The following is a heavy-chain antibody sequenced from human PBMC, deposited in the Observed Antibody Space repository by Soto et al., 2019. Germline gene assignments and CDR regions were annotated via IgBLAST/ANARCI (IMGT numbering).Heavy chain of an antibody. CDR1: GFIFRNYN. J-gene: IGHJ4*02. Sequence: EVQLLESGGGLVQPGGSLRLSCSASGFIFRNYNMHWVRQAPGKGLEYVSGISSNGGSTFYADSMKGRFSISRDNSKNTLHLQMGSLRPEDMGTYYCARADYGTFDNWGQGTLVAVSS. D-gene: IGHD4-17*01. V-gene: IGHV3-64*07. CDR2: ISSNGGST. CDR3: ARADYGTFDN.